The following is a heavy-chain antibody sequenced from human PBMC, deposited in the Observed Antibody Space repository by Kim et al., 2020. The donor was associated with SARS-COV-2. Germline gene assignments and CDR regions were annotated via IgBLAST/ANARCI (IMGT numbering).Heavy chain of an antibody. CDR3: ARHTSDWYPIDY. Sequence: THNADSQKGRFTNSRDHARGTLYLEMHSLRAEDTAVYYCARHTSDWYPIDYWGQGTLLTVSS. D-gene: IGHD6-19*01. J-gene: IGHJ4*02. V-gene: IGHV3-53*01. CDR2: T.